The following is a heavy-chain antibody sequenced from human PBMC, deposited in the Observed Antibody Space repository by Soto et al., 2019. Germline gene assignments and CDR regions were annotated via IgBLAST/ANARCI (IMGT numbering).Heavy chain of an antibody. J-gene: IGHJ4*02. D-gene: IGHD3-16*01. CDR2: IYHSGST. CDR3: ARHDYVSYRHY. CDR1: GGSISSGGYS. Sequence: SETLSLTCAVSGGSISSGGYSWSWIRQPPGKGLEWIGYIYHSGSTYYNPSLKSRVTISVDRSKNQFSLKLTSVTAADTAVYYCARHDYVSYRHYWAQVTLVSVSS. V-gene: IGHV4-30-2*01.